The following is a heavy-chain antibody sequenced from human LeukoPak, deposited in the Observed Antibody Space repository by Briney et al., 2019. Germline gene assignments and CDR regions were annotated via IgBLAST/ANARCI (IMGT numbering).Heavy chain of an antibody. V-gene: IGHV1-2*02. Sequence: GASVTVSCKASGYTFTGYYMHWVRQAPGQGLEWMGWINPNSGGTNYAQKFQGRVTMTRDTSISTAYMELSRLRSDDTAVYYCARGRGPYSSGWYGYYYYGMDVWGQGTTVTVSS. CDR1: GYTFTGYY. CDR2: INPNSGGT. CDR3: ARGRGPYSSGWYGYYYYGMDV. D-gene: IGHD6-19*01. J-gene: IGHJ6*02.